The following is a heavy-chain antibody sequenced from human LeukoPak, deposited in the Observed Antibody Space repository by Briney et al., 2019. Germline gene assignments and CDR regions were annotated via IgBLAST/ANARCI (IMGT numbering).Heavy chain of an antibody. D-gene: IGHD2-15*01. V-gene: IGHV3-23*01. Sequence: QPGGSLRLSCAASGFTFSSYAMSWVRQAPGKGLEWVSAISGSGGSTYYADSVKGRFTISRDNSKNTLYLQMNSLRAEDTAVYYCAKDPGVAALYYYYGMDVWGQGTTVIVSS. CDR2: ISGSGGST. CDR3: AKDPGVAALYYYYGMDV. CDR1: GFTFSSYA. J-gene: IGHJ6*02.